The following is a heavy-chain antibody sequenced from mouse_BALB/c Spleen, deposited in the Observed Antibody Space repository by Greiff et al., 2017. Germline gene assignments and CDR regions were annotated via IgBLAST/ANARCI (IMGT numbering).Heavy chain of an antibody. CDR1: GYTFTSYW. CDR2: IYPGNSDT. Sequence: EVQLQQSGTVLARPGASVKMSCKASGYTFTSYWMHWVKQRPGQGLEWIGAIYPGNSDTSYNQKFKGKARLTAVTSTSTAYMELSSLTNEASAVYYCTRWGGNYFYYFDDWGQGTTLTVSS. D-gene: IGHD2-1*01. J-gene: IGHJ2*01. V-gene: IGHV1-5*01. CDR3: TRWGGNYFYYFDD.